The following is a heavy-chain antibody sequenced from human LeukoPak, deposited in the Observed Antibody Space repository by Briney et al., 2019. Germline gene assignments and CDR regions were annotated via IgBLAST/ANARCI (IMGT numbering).Heavy chain of an antibody. J-gene: IGHJ5*02. D-gene: IGHD3-10*01. CDR1: GGSISSGGYS. CDR2: IYHSGST. V-gene: IGHV4-30-2*01. CDR3: AREGFPGGGSGSYWFDP. Sequence: SETLSLICAVSGGSISSGGYSWSWIRQPPGKGLEWIGYIYHSGSTYYNPSLKSRVTISVDRSKNQFSLKLSSVTAADTAVYYCAREGFPGGGSGSYWFDPWGQGTLVTVSS.